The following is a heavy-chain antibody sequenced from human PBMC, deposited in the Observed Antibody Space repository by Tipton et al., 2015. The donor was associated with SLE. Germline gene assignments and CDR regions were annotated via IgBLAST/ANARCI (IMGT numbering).Heavy chain of an antibody. J-gene: IGHJ4*02. CDR1: GSSLSRAYH. CDR2: MSPCGGI. V-gene: IGHV4-38-2*02. CDR3: ARDLGHGGDSDY. D-gene: IGHD3/OR15-3a*01. Sequence: TLSLTCTVSGSSLSRAYHWGWFRQAPGKGLEWLGSMSPCGGISYKPSLKSRLTISADRSKNQFSLKLTSVTATDTAVYYCARDLGHGGDSDYWGQGRLVSVSS.